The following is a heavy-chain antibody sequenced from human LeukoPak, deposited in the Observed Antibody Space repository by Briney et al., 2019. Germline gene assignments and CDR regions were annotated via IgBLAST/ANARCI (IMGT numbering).Heavy chain of an antibody. CDR3: ARAYPLGINFYFDY. D-gene: IGHD1-14*01. J-gene: IGHJ4*02. Sequence: ASVKVSCKASGYTFTSYGISWVRQAPGQGLEWMGWISAYNGNTNYAQKPQGRVTMTTDTSTSTAYMELRSLRSDDTAVYYCARAYPLGINFYFDYWGQGTLVTVSS. CDR1: GYTFTSYG. V-gene: IGHV1-18*01. CDR2: ISAYNGNT.